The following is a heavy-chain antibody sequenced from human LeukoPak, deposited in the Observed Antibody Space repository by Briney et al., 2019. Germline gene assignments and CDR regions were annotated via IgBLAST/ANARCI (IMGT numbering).Heavy chain of an antibody. J-gene: IGHJ4*02. CDR3: ARDSNSFPNFFDL. V-gene: IGHV3-53*01. CDR1: GFSVGDKY. Sequence: GSLRLSCAASGFSVGDKYMSWVRQAPGKGLEWVSLIYGAGDTFYSDSVRGRFTVSRDNSRNTLYLQMNSLRAEDTAFYYCARDSNSFPNFFDLWGQGTLVTVSS. D-gene: IGHD4-23*01. CDR2: IYGAGDT.